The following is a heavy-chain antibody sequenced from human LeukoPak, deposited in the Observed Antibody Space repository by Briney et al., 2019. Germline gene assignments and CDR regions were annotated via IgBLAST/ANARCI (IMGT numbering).Heavy chain of an antibody. CDR2: ISVSGGST. CDR3: AKDLIWDSSGYYLTGGFDY. J-gene: IGHJ4*02. Sequence: PGGSLRLSCAASGFTFSSYAMSWVRQAPGKGLEWVSAISVSGGSTYYADSVKGRFTISRDNSKNTLYLQMNSLRAEDTAVYYCAKDLIWDSSGYYLTGGFDYWGQGTLVTVSS. CDR1: GFTFSSYA. V-gene: IGHV3-23*01. D-gene: IGHD3-22*01.